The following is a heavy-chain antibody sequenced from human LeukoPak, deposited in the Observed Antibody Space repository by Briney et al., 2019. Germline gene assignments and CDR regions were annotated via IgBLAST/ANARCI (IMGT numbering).Heavy chain of an antibody. CDR2: INPNSGGT. D-gene: IGHD3-3*01. CDR3: ARDGVGSTRTFDY. J-gene: IGHJ4*02. CDR1: GYTFTGYY. Sequence: GASVKVSCKASGYTFTGYYIHWVRQAPGQGLEWMGWINPNSGGTNYAQKFQGRVTMTRDTSISTAYMELSRLRSDDTAVYYCARDGVGSTRTFDYWGQGTLVTVSS. V-gene: IGHV1-2*02.